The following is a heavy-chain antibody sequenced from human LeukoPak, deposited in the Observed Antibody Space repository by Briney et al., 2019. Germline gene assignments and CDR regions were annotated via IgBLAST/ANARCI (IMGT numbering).Heavy chain of an antibody. CDR1: GYTFTTYY. V-gene: IGHV1-8*02. Sequence: ASVKVSCKASGYTFTTYYMHWVRQAPGQGLEWMGWMNPNSGNTGYAQKFQGRVTMTRNTSISTAYMELSSLRSEDTAVYYCARSFWAKRSSPGAYWGQGTLVTVSS. J-gene: IGHJ4*02. CDR2: MNPNSGNT. CDR3: ARSFWAKRSSPGAY. D-gene: IGHD3-3*01.